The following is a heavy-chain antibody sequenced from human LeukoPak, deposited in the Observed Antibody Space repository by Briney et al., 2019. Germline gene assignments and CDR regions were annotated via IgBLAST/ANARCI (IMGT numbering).Heavy chain of an antibody. J-gene: IGHJ3*02. CDR2: IYDSGST. CDR1: GGSIGSYY. D-gene: IGHD3-22*01. V-gene: IGHV4-59*01. Sequence: SETLSLTCTVSGGSIGSYYWSWIRQPPGKGLEWIGYIYDSGSTTYNPSLKSRVTISVDTSKNQSSLKLSSVTAADTAVYYCACLTTADAFDIWGQGTMVTVSS. CDR3: ACLTTADAFDI.